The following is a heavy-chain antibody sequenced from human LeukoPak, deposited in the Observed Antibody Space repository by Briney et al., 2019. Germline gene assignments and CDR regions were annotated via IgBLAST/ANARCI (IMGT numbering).Heavy chain of an antibody. CDR3: ARDRRAGGYEAFDI. CDR1: GFTFSDFY. J-gene: IGHJ3*02. D-gene: IGHD6-13*01. Sequence: PGGSLRLSCAASGFTFSDFYMSWIRQTPEKGLEWVSYISSGSSTISYADSVKGRFTISRDNAKNSLYLQMNSLRAEDTAVYYCARDRRAGGYEAFDIWGQGTMVTVSS. CDR2: ISSGSSTI. V-gene: IGHV3-11*04.